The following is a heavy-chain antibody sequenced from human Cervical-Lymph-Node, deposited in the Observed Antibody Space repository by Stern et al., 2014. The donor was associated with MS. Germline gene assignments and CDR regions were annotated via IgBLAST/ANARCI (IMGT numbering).Heavy chain of an antibody. D-gene: IGHD2-2*01. CDR3: TTAGCSSSSCFHYYYGMDV. V-gene: IGHV3-15*01. J-gene: IGHJ6*02. Sequence: EVQLVQSGGGLVKPGGSLRLSCEASGFTFTKAWMNWVRQSPGQGLEWVGRIKSKSDGGTTDYAAPVKGRFTISRNDSENTLYVQMNSLKTEDTAVYYCTTAGCSSSSCFHYYYGMDVWGQGTTVTVSS. CDR2: IKSKSDGGTT. CDR1: GFTFTKAW.